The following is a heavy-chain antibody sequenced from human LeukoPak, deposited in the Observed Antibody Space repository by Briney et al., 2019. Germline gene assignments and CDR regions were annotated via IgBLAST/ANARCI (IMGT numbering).Heavy chain of an antibody. CDR3: ARAPGTNWGYDY. Sequence: SETLSLTCTVSGGSISSYYWSWIRQPPGKGLGWIGYIYYSGSTNYNPSLKSRVTISVDTSKNQFSLKLSSVTAADTAVYYCARAPGTNWGYDYWGQGTLVTVSS. D-gene: IGHD7-27*01. J-gene: IGHJ4*02. CDR1: GGSISSYY. CDR2: IYYSGST. V-gene: IGHV4-59*01.